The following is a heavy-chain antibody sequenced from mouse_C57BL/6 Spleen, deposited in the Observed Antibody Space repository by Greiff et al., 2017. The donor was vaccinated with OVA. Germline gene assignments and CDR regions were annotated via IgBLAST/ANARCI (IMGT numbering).Heavy chain of an antibody. Sequence: VQLQQPGAELVMPGASVKLSCKASGYTFTSYWMHWVKQRPGQGLEWIGEIDPSDSYTNYNQKFKGKSTLTVDKSSSTAYMQLSSLTSEDSAVYYCARPGTGYYFDYWGQGTTLTVSS. D-gene: IGHD4-1*01. CDR3: ARPGTGYYFDY. V-gene: IGHV1-69*01. CDR2: IDPSDSYT. J-gene: IGHJ2*01. CDR1: GYTFTSYW.